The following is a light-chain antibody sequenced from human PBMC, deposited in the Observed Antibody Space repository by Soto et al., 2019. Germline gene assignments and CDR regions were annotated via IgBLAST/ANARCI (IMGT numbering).Light chain of an antibody. CDR1: QSVSSSY. Sequence: EMVLTQSPGTLSLSPGERATLSCRASQSVSSSYLAWYQQKPGQAPRLLLYGATSRATGSPDRFSGSGSGTDFTLTISRVEPEDVAVYYCQQYGDSPRAFVQGTNVEIK. CDR2: GAT. V-gene: IGKV3-20*01. CDR3: QQYGDSPRA. J-gene: IGKJ1*01.